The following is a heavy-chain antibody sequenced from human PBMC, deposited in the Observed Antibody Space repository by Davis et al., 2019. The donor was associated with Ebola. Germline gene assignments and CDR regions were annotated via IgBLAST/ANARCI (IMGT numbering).Heavy chain of an antibody. V-gene: IGHV3-33*01. CDR2: KWRDGSNE. Sequence: GESLKISCTASGFTFSTYGFYWVRQAPGKGLEWVAVKWRDGSNEYYADSVKGRFTMSRDNSKNTVYLQMNSLRAGDTAVYYCARQAYCGGDCYSDYYYYMDVWGKGTTVTVSS. J-gene: IGHJ6*03. CDR1: GFTFSTYG. D-gene: IGHD2-21*01. CDR3: ARQAYCGGDCYSDYYYYMDV.